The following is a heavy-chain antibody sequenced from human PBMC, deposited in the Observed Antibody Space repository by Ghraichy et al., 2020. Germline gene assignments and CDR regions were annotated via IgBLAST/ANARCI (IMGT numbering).Heavy chain of an antibody. CDR3: ARGVPYYYVSSGYYYVFSY. Sequence: GGSLRLSCAASGFTFSSYWMSWVRQAPGKGLEWVANIKQDGSEKYYVDSVKGRFTISRDNAKNSLYLQMNSLRAEDTAVYYCARGVPYYYVSSGYYYVFSYWGQGTLVTVSS. CDR2: IKQDGSEK. J-gene: IGHJ4*02. V-gene: IGHV3-7*03. D-gene: IGHD3-22*01. CDR1: GFTFSSYW.